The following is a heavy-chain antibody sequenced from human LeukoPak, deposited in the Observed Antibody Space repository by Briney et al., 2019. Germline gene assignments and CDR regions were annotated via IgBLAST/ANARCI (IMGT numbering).Heavy chain of an antibody. J-gene: IGHJ4*02. CDR1: GFTFSSYS. CDR3: ARDGPSSSYDY. V-gene: IGHV3-21*01. Sequence: GSLRLSCAASGFTFSSYSMNWVRQAPGKGLEWVSSISSSSSYIYYADSVKGRFTISRDNAKNSLYLQMNGLRAEDTAVYYCARDGPSSSYDYWGQGTLVTVSS. CDR2: ISSSSSYI. D-gene: IGHD6-13*01.